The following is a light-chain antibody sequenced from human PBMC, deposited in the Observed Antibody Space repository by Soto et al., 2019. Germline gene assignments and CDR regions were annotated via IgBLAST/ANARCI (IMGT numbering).Light chain of an antibody. CDR1: QSLSNSF. CDR2: GAS. Sequence: EILLTQSPGTLSLSPGDRATLSCRASQSLSNSFLAWYQQKPGQTPRLLISGASIRATDIPDRFSGSGSGTDFTFTFSILEPEDFAVYFCQQYGRLPLSFGGGTKVNIK. J-gene: IGKJ4*01. CDR3: QQYGRLPLS. V-gene: IGKV3-20*01.